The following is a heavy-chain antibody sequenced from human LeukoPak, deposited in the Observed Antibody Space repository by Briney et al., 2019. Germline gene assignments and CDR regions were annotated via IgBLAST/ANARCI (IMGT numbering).Heavy chain of an antibody. CDR1: GFTFSSYA. Sequence: PGGSLRLSCAASGFTFSSYAMSWVRQAPGKGLEWVSAISGSGGSTYYADSVKGRFTISRDNSKNTLYLQMNSLRAEDTAVYYCAKDHYESSGPHLYYYYYGMDVWGQGTTVTVSS. CDR3: AKDHYESSGPHLYYYYYGMDV. D-gene: IGHD3-22*01. V-gene: IGHV3-23*01. J-gene: IGHJ6*02. CDR2: ISGSGGST.